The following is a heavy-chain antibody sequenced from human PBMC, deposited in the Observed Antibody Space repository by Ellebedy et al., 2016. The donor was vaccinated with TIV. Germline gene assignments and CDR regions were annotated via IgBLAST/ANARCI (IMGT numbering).Heavy chain of an antibody. J-gene: IGHJ4*02. CDR2: MYYSAST. D-gene: IGHD3-16*02. Sequence: SETLSLTXTVSGASISSSGSYWSWIRQHPGRGLEWLANMYYSASTYYNPSLKSRINISVDRSKNQFSLKLSSVTAADTAVYYCAREPTGLGKASLYSFDYWGQGALVTVSS. CDR1: GASISSSGSY. CDR3: AREPTGLGKASLYSFDY. V-gene: IGHV4-31*03.